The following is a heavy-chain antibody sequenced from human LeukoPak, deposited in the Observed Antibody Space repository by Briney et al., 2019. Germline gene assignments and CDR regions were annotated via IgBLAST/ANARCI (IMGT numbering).Heavy chain of an antibody. CDR3: AKSSSRPLFDY. CDR2: ISGSGGST. V-gene: IGHV3-23*01. D-gene: IGHD2-2*01. J-gene: IGHJ4*02. CDR1: GFTFSSYW. Sequence: GGSLRLSCVASGFTFSSYWMSWVRQAPGKGLEWVSAISGSGGSTYYADSVKGRFTISRDNSKNTLYLQMNSLRAEDTAVYYCAKSSSRPLFDYWGQGTLVTVSS.